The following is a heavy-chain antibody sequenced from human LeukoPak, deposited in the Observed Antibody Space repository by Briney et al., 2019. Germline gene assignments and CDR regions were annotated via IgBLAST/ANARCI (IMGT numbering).Heavy chain of an antibody. D-gene: IGHD5-18*01. J-gene: IGHJ4*02. CDR3: AKDTGNFNLGDY. V-gene: IGHV1-2*02. CDR2: INPNSDT. Sequence: ASVTVSCTASGYTFTGYYMHWVRQAPGQGLEWMGWINPNSDTKYAEKFQGRVTMTRDTSISTAYMELRRLRSDDTAVYYCAKDTGNFNLGDYWGQGTLVTVSS. CDR1: GYTFTGYY.